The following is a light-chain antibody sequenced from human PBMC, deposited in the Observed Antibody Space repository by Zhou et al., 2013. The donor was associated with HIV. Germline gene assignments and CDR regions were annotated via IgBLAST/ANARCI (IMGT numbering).Light chain of an antibody. CDR3: QQSYSTPRCS. V-gene: IGKV1-39*01. CDR2: AAS. Sequence: DIQMTQSPSSLSASVGDRVTITCRASQSISSYLNWYQQKPGKAPKLLIYAASSLQSGVPSRFSGSGSGTDFTLTITSLQPDDFATYYCQQSYSTPRCSFGQGTKLEIK. J-gene: IGKJ2*04. CDR1: QSISSY.